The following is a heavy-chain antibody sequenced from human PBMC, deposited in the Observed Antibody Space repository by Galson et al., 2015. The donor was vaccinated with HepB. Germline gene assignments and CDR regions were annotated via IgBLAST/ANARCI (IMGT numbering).Heavy chain of an antibody. V-gene: IGHV3-23*01. CDR1: GFTFSNYV. Sequence: SLRLSCAASGFTFSNYVMNWVRQAPGKGLEWVSAISGSGSTTYYGDSVKGRFTLSRDNSKSTLYLQMNSLRAEDTAVYYCAKAEVGVQLWLPGYWGQGTLVTVSS. CDR2: ISGSGSTT. J-gene: IGHJ4*02. D-gene: IGHD5-18*01. CDR3: AKAEVGVQLWLPGY.